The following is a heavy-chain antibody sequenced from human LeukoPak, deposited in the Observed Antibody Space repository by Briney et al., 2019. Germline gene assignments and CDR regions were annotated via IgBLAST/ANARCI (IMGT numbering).Heavy chain of an antibody. J-gene: IGHJ4*02. CDR1: GGTFSSYA. CDR2: IIPIFGTA. V-gene: IGHV1-69*06. D-gene: IGHD2-15*01. CDR3: ARDCSGGSCYQRRGFDY. Sequence: GASVKVSCKASGGTFSSYAISWVRQAPGQGLEWMGGIIPIFGTANYAQKFQGRVTITADKSTSTAYMELSSLRSEDTAVYYCARDCSGGSCYQRRGFDYWAREPWSPSPQ.